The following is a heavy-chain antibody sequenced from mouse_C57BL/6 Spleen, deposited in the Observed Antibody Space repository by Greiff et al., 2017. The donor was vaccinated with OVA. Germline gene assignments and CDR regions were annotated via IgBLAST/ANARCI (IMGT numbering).Heavy chain of an antibody. J-gene: IGHJ2*01. CDR2: IYPGDGDT. V-gene: IGHV1-82*01. D-gene: IGHD1-1*01. Sequence: QVQLQQSGPELVKPGASVKISCKASGYAFSSSWMNWVKQRPGKGLEWIGRIYPGDGDTTYNGEFKGKATLTADKSSSTAYMQLSSLTSEDSAVYFWTRRITTVVAHYLDYWGQGTTLTVSS. CDR1: GYAFSSSW. CDR3: TRRITTVVAHYLDY.